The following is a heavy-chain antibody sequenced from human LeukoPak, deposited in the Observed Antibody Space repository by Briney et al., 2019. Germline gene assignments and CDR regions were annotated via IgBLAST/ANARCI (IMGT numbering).Heavy chain of an antibody. D-gene: IGHD2-2*01. J-gene: IGHJ3*02. V-gene: IGHV3-21*01. CDR1: GFTFSSYS. CDR2: ISSSSSYI. Sequence: PGGSLRLSCAASGFTFSSYSMNWVRQASGKGLEWVSSISSSSSYIYYADSVKGRFTISRDNAKNSLYLQMNSLRAEDTAVYYCAREAPMIADAFDIWGQGTMVTVSS. CDR3: AREAPMIADAFDI.